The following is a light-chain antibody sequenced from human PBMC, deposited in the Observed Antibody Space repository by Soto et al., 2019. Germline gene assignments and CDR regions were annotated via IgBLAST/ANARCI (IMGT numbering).Light chain of an antibody. J-gene: IGLJ3*02. V-gene: IGLV1-40*01. CDR2: GNS. Sequence: QSVLTQPPSVSGAPGQRVTISCTGSSSNIGAGYDVHWYQQLPGTAPKLLIYGNSNRPSGVPDRFSGSKSGTSASLALTGLQAEAEADYYCQSYDRSLSGRVFGGGTKLTVL. CDR3: QSYDRSLSGRV. CDR1: SSNIGAGYD.